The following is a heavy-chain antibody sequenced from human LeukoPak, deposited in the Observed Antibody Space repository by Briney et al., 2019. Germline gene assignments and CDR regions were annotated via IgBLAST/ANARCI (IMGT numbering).Heavy chain of an antibody. V-gene: IGHV3-74*01. J-gene: IGHJ5*02. CDR3: ATAGGDGSRMGFDP. Sequence: GGSMRLSCADSGFTFSRYWMHWVRQTPGKGLVWVSCISADGSVTRYADSVKGRFTISRDNTKSTLYLQMHSLRAEDTAVYYCATAGGDGSRMGFDPWGQGTLVTVSS. D-gene: IGHD2-15*01. CDR2: ISADGSVT. CDR1: GFTFSRYW.